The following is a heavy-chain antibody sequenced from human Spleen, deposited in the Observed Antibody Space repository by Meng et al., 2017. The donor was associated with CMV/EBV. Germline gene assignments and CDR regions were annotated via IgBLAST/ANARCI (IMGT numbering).Heavy chain of an antibody. CDR2: IRNKANSYAT. D-gene: IGHD3-22*01. CDR1: GFTFSGSA. V-gene: IGHV3-73*01. J-gene: IGHJ4*02. CDR3: TRLGDYYDSNEDF. Sequence: GESLKISCAASGFTFSGSAMHWVRQASGKGLEWVGRIRNKANSYATAFAASVKGRFSISRDDSKNTAYLQMNSLKTEDTAVYYCTRLGDYYDSNEDFWGQGTLVTVSS.